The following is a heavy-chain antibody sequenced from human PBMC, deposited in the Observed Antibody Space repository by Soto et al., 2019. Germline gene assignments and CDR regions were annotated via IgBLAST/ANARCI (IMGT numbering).Heavy chain of an antibody. CDR2: INIGSGNT. Sequence: ASVKVSCKASGYAFSSYAMHWVRQAPGQRLEWMGWINIGSGNTEYSQKFQGRVTITADESTSTAYMELSSLRSEDTAVYYCAREWAAAGTAPANYYYYGMDVWGQGTTVTVSS. V-gene: IGHV1-3*04. J-gene: IGHJ6*02. D-gene: IGHD6-13*01. CDR3: AREWAAAGTAPANYYYYGMDV. CDR1: GYAFSSYA.